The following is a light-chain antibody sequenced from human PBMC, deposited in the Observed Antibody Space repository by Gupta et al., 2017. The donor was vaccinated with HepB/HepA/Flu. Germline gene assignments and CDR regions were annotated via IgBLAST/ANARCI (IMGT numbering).Light chain of an antibody. Sequence: QSVLTQPPSVSGAPGQRVTISCPGSSSNIGAGYDLHWYQQLPGTAPKLLIYGNSNRPSGVPDRFSGSKSGTSASLAITGLQAEDEADYYCQSYDSSLSGYVFGTGTMVTVL. V-gene: IGLV1-40*01. CDR1: SSNIGAGYD. CDR2: GNS. CDR3: QSYDSSLSGYV. J-gene: IGLJ1*01.